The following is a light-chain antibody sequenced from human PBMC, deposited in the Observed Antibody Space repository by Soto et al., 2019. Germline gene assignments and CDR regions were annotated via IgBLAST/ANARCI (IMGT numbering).Light chain of an antibody. CDR2: SYD. CDR3: AAWDASLDGYV. CDR1: SSNLGDNT. Sequence: QSALTQPPSASGTPGQRVTISCSTSSSNLGDNTVNWYQQVPGAAPKLLIYSYDQRPSGVPDRFFGSKSGTSASLAISGLQSEDEADYYCAAWDASLDGYVFGTGTKVTVL. J-gene: IGLJ1*01. V-gene: IGLV1-44*01.